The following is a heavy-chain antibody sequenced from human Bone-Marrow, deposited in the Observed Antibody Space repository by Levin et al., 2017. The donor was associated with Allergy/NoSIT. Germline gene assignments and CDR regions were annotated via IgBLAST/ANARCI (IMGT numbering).Heavy chain of an antibody. Sequence: SETLSLTCTVSGGSISSYYWSWIRQPPGKGLEWIGYIYYSGSTNYNPSLKSRVTISVDTSKNQFSLKLSSVTAADTAVYYCAGTIVATMRGPQVDYWGQGTLVTVSS. D-gene: IGHD5-12*01. CDR3: AGTIVATMRGPQVDY. V-gene: IGHV4-59*01. CDR1: GGSISSYY. J-gene: IGHJ4*02. CDR2: IYYSGST.